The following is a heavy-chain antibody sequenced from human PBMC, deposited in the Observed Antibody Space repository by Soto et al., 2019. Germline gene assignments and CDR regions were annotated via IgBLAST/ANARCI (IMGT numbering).Heavy chain of an antibody. Sequence: QLQLQESGSGLVKPSQTLSLTCAVSGGSISSGAYSWGWIRQPPGKGLEWIGYIYHGGSTYYNPSRKSRVTIAVDRSKNQLSLKLSSVTAADTAVYYWARVPDYGGQGTLVTVSS. CDR3: ARVPDY. J-gene: IGHJ4*02. CDR2: IYHGGST. CDR1: GGSISSGAYS. V-gene: IGHV4-30-2*01.